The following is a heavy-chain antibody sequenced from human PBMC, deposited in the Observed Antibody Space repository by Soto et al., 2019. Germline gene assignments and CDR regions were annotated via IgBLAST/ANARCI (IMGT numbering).Heavy chain of an antibody. CDR3: ARLPFRYFDWLRRNGAFDI. D-gene: IGHD3-9*01. CDR2: IYYGGST. Sequence: PSETLSLTCTVSGGSISSYYWSWIRQPPGKGLEWIGYIYYGGSTNYNPSLKSRITISVDTSKNPFPLKLSSVTAADTAVYYWARLPFRYFDWLRRNGAFDIWGQGTVVTV. V-gene: IGHV4-59*01. CDR1: GGSISSYY. J-gene: IGHJ3*02.